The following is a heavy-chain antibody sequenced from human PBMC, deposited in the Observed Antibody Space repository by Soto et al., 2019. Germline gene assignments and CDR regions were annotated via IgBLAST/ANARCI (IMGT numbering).Heavy chain of an antibody. CDR2: IYPGGVNI. CDR1: GYSFTSHY. D-gene: IGHD3-10*01. CDR3: ARGVGSGTYYNQYNWFDP. V-gene: IGHV1-46*01. Sequence: GASVKVSCKAIGYSFTSHYMHWVRQAPGQGLEWMGTIYPGGVNIGYAQTFQGRVTMTTDTSTSTAYMELRSLRSDDTAVYYCARGVGSGTYYNQYNWFDPWGQGTLVTVSS. J-gene: IGHJ5*02.